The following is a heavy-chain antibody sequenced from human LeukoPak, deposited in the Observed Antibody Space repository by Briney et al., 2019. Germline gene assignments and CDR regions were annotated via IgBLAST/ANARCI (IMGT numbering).Heavy chain of an antibody. CDR3: AGFYGAAYFDY. J-gene: IGHJ4*02. CDR2: IYSGGST. D-gene: IGHD4-17*01. CDR1: GFTVSSNY. Sequence: GASLRLSCAASGFTVSSNYMSWVRQAPGKGLEWVSVIYSGGSTYYADSVKGRFTISRDNSKNTLYLQMNSLRAEDTAVYYCAGFYGAAYFDYWGQGTLVTVSS. V-gene: IGHV3-66*01.